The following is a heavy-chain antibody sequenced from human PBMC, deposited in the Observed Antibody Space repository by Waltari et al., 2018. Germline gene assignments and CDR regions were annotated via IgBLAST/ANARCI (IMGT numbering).Heavy chain of an antibody. Sequence: QVQLVQSGSELQKPGASVKVSCKASGYSFTTYAINWIRQAPGQGLELMGWINTNTRNPVYVQGFTGRFVFSLDTSVNTAYLQINSLKAEDTAVYFCAREVVPPARVVVNWFDPWGQGTLVTVSS. CDR3: AREVVPPARVVVNWFDP. J-gene: IGHJ5*02. CDR1: GYSFTTYA. V-gene: IGHV7-4-1*02. CDR2: INTNTRNP. D-gene: IGHD2-2*01.